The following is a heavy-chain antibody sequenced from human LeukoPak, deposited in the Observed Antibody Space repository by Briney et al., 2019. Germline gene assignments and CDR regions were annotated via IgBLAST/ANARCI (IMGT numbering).Heavy chain of an antibody. J-gene: IGHJ6*02. CDR3: ASFRNSYYYYYYGMDV. Sequence: GASVKVSCKASGYTFTSYDINWVRQATGQGLEWMGWMNPNSGNTGHAQKFQGRVTMTRNTSISTAYMELSSLRSEDTAVYYCASFRNSYYYYYYGMDVWGQGTTVTVSS. D-gene: IGHD1-14*01. V-gene: IGHV1-8*01. CDR1: GYTFTSYD. CDR2: MNPNSGNT.